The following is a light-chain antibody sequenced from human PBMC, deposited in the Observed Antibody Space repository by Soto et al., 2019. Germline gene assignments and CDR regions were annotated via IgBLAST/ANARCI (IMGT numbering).Light chain of an antibody. V-gene: IGKV1-39*01. CDR3: QQSYTSPYT. J-gene: IGKJ2*01. CDR1: QSISSF. Sequence: DIQMTQSPSSLSVSVGDRVTITCRASQSISSFLHWFQQKPGKAPNLLIFGSFNLQSGVPSSFSRSGSGTDSPLTITSLQPEDSATYYCQQSYTSPYTFGQGTKLEI. CDR2: GSF.